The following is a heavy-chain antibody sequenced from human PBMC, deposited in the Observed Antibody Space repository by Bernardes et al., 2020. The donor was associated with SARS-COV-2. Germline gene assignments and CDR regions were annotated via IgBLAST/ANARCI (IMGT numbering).Heavy chain of an antibody. CDR3: ARGSGNYYFDY. CDR2: INGDGSSI. V-gene: IGHV3-74*01. D-gene: IGHD1-26*01. Sequence: GGSLRLSCAASGFTFSSYWMHWVRLGPGKGPVWVSRINGDGSSINYADSVKGRFTISRDNARNTLYLEMNSLRAEDTAVYYCARGSGNYYFDYCCQGTLVAFSS. J-gene: IGHJ4*02. CDR1: GFTFSSYW.